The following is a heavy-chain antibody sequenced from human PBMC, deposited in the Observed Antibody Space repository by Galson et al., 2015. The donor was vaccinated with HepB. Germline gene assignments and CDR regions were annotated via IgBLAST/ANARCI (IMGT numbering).Heavy chain of an antibody. CDR1: GGTFSSYT. CDR3: ARISYYYDSSGYPEAFDI. CDR2: IIPILGIA. V-gene: IGHV1-69*02. D-gene: IGHD3-22*01. Sequence: SVKVSCKASGGTFSSYTISWVRQAPGQGLEWMGRIIPILGIANYAQKFQGRVTITADKSTSTAYMELSSLRSEDTAVYYCARISYYYDSSGYPEAFDIWGQGTMVTVSS. J-gene: IGHJ3*02.